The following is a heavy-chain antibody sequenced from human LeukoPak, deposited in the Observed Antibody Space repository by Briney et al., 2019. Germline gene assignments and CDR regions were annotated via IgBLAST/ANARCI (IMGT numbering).Heavy chain of an antibody. Sequence: SETLSLTCTISGYSISSGYYWGWIRQPPGKGLEWIGSIYHSGSTYYNPSLKSRVTISLDASENQFSLKLSSVTAADTAVYYCARDLYSSGWGYFDYWGQGTLVTVSS. J-gene: IGHJ4*02. CDR1: GYSISSGYY. CDR2: IYHSGST. V-gene: IGHV4-38-2*02. D-gene: IGHD6-19*01. CDR3: ARDLYSSGWGYFDY.